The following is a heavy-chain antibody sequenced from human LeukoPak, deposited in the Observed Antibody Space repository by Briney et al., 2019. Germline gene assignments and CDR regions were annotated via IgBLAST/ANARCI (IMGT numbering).Heavy chain of an antibody. CDR2: INSQGTTT. J-gene: IGHJ3*02. V-gene: IGHV3-11*01. D-gene: IGHD3-10*01. CDR3: ASPPLFGSGTHSTFDI. Sequence: GGSLRLSCAASGFTFSDYYMSWIRQAPGKGLEGISYINSQGTTTYYADSVKGRFTIARDNARNSLFLQMDSLRVDDTAIYYCASPPLFGSGTHSTFDIWGQGTMVTVSS. CDR1: GFTFSDYY.